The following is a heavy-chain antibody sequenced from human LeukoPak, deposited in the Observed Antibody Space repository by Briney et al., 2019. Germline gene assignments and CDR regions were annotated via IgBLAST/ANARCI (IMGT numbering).Heavy chain of an antibody. CDR3: ARVMGATLPYAFDI. V-gene: IGHV1-46*01. J-gene: IGHJ3*02. CDR1: GYTFTSYY. D-gene: IGHD1-26*01. CDR2: INPSGGST. Sequence: GASVKVSCEASGYTFTSYYMHWVRQAPGQGLEWMGIINPSGGSTSYTQKFQGRVTMTRDMSTSTVYMELSSLRSEDTAVYYCARVMGATLPYAFDIWGQGTMVTVSS.